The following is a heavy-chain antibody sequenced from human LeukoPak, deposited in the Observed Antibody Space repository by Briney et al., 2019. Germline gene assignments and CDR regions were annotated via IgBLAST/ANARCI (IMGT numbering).Heavy chain of an antibody. D-gene: IGHD3-22*01. CDR2: IYRVGSA. V-gene: IGHV3-66*01. CDR1: GFTVSSNY. CDR3: AREVSDGSGYLN. Sequence: GGSLRLSCAASGFTVSSNYMSWVRQAPGRGLEWVSIIYRVGSAYYADSVKGRFTISRDISKNTLYLQMNSLRAEDTAVYYCAREVSDGSGYLNWGQGTLVTVSS. J-gene: IGHJ4*02.